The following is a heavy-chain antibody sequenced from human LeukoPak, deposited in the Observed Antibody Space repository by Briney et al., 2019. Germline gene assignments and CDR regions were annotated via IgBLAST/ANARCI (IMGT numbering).Heavy chain of an antibody. D-gene: IGHD3-22*01. CDR3: SRDTDNYDGSGYLFDY. CDR2: ISTYNGDT. J-gene: IGHJ4*02. Sequence: GASVKVSRKASGYTFTTYGISWVRQAPGQGLEWMGWISTYNGDTNYAQKLQGRITMTTDASTSTAYMELRSLRSDDTAVYYCSRDTDNYDGSGYLFDYWGQGTLVTVSS. CDR1: GYTFTTYG. V-gene: IGHV1-18*01.